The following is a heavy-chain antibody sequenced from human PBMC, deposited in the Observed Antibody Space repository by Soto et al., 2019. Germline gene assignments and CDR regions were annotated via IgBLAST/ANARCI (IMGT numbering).Heavy chain of an antibody. V-gene: IGHV1-18*01. Sequence: QVHLVQSGAEVKKPGASVKVSCKGSGYDFTTYGITWVRQAPGQGLEWMAWISAHNGNTDYAQKLQGRVTVTRDTSTSTAYVELRSLRSDDTAMYYCARGRYGDYCSQGALVTVSS. D-gene: IGHD1-1*01. CDR3: ARGRYGDY. CDR2: ISAHNGNT. J-gene: IGHJ4*02. CDR1: GYDFTTYG.